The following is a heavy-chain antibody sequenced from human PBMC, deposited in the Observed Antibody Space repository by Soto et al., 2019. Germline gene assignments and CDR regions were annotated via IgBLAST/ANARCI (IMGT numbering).Heavy chain of an antibody. J-gene: IGHJ4*02. V-gene: IGHV1-18*01. D-gene: IGHD4-17*01. CDR2: ISTNQGNT. Sequence: QVPLVQSGAEVKKPGASVKVSCKTSGYTFTSYNIIWLRQAPGQGPEWMGWISTNQGNTNYAKKLQGRATMTTDTSTSTAYMELRSLTSADTAMYYCARQHEAVPGFDFWGQGPLVTVSS. CDR3: ARQHEAVPGFDF. CDR1: GYTFTSYN.